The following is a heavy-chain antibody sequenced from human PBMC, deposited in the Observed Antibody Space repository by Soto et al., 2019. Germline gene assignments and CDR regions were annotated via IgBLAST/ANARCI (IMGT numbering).Heavy chain of an antibody. V-gene: IGHV3-23*01. Sequence: PGGSLRLSCAASGFTLTSNAISWVRQAPGKGLEWVAAISGSGGSTYYADSVKGRFTISRDNSKNTLYLQMNSLRAEDTAVYYCEKELGDTMVRGVPVYVLDVGGQVTAGTFSS. D-gene: IGHD3-10*01. J-gene: IGHJ6*02. CDR1: GFTLTSNA. CDR2: ISGSGGST. CDR3: EKELGDTMVRGVPVYVLDV.